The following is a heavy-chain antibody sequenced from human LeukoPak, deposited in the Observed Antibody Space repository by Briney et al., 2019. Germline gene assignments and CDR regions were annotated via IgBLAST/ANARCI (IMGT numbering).Heavy chain of an antibody. D-gene: IGHD2-2*01. CDR3: AREGVLAAGDY. V-gene: IGHV3-7*01. Sequence: GGSLRLSCAASGFPFSSYWMRWVRQAPGKGLEGVANIKQDASERNYVDSVKGRFTISRDNAKSALYLQMNSLRVEDTAVYYCAREGVLAAGDYWGQGTLVTVSS. CDR1: GFPFSSYW. CDR2: IKQDASER. J-gene: IGHJ4*02.